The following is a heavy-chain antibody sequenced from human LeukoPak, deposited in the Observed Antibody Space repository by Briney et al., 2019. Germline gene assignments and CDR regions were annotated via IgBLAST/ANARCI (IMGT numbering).Heavy chain of an antibody. V-gene: IGHV3-30*18. D-gene: IGHD6-19*01. CDR2: ISYDGSNK. CDR1: GFTFSSYG. CDR3: AKPDSSGWYYVDY. Sequence: GGSLRLSCAASGFTFSSYGMHWVRQAPGEGLEWVAVISYDGSNKYYADSVKGRFTISRDNSKNTLYLQMNSLRAEDTAVYYCAKPDSSGWYYVDYWGQGTLVTVSP. J-gene: IGHJ4*02.